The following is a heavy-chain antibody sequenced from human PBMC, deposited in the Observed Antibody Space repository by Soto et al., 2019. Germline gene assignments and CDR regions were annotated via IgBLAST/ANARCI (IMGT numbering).Heavy chain of an antibody. Sequence: SVKVSCKAAGFTFTSSAVQWVRQARGQRLEWIGWIVAGSGNTNYAQKFQERVTITRDMSTSTAYMELSSLRSEDTAVYYCAAASPPRIAAAGTGYYYYYGMDVWGQGTTVTVSS. CDR3: AAASPPRIAAAGTGYYYYYGMDV. J-gene: IGHJ6*02. CDR1: GFTFTSSA. D-gene: IGHD6-13*01. CDR2: IVAGSGNT. V-gene: IGHV1-58*01.